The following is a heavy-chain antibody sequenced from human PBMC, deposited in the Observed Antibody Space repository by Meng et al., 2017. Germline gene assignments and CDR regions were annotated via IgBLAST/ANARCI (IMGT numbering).Heavy chain of an antibody. V-gene: IGHV1-18*01. CDR3: ARDPRITGTTLPDY. CDR1: GYTFTSYG. Sequence: QVQLVQCGAEVKKHGVSVKVSCKAPGYTFTSYGISWVRQAPGQGLEWMGWISAYNGNTNYAQKLQGRVTMTTDTSTSTAYMELRSLRSDDTAVYYCARDPRITGTTLPDYWGQGTLVTVSS. D-gene: IGHD1-7*01. J-gene: IGHJ4*02. CDR2: ISAYNGNT.